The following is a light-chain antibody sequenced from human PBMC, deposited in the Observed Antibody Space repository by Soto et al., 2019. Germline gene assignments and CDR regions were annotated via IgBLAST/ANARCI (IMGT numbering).Light chain of an antibody. V-gene: IGLV2-14*01. CDR3: SSYTSDITPYV. J-gene: IGLJ1*01. Sequence: QSALTQPASVSGSPGQSITISCTGTSSDVGGYNYVSWYQQHPGKAPKLTIYDVSTRPSGVSNRFSGSKSGNTASLTISVLQAEDEADYYCSSYTSDITPYVFGAGTKLTVL. CDR2: DVS. CDR1: SSDVGGYNY.